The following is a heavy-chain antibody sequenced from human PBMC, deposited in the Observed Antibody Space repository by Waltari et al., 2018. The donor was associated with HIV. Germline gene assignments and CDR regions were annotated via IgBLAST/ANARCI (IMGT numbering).Heavy chain of an antibody. J-gene: IGHJ4*02. Sequence: QVQLVQSGAAVKKPGASVKVSCKASGYTFTSYYMHWVRQAPGQGLEWLGISDPSGGSTSYAQKFQGRVTMTRDTSTSTVYMELSSLRSEDTAVYYCARGANYYDSSGYFDYWGQGTLVTVSS. CDR1: GYTFTSYY. D-gene: IGHD3-22*01. CDR3: ARGANYYDSSGYFDY. V-gene: IGHV1-46*01. CDR2: SDPSGGST.